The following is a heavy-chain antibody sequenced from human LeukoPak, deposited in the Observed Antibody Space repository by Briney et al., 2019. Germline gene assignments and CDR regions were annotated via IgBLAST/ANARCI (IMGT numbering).Heavy chain of an antibody. CDR3: AREVGPEYYFDY. V-gene: IGHV3-66*01. D-gene: IGHD1-14*01. CDR1: GFTVSSNY. Sequence: GGSMRLSCAASGFTVSSNYMSWVRQAPGKGLEWVSVIYSGGSTYYEDSVKGRFTISRDNSKNTLYLQMNSLRAEDTAVYYCAREVGPEYYFDYWGQGTLVTVSS. CDR2: IYSGGST. J-gene: IGHJ4*02.